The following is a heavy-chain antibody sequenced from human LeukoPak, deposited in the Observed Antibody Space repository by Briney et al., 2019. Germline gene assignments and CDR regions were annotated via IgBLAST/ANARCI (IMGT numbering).Heavy chain of an antibody. CDR3: AREINTDYDILTGYYNGPGAFDV. J-gene: IGHJ3*01. Sequence: PGGSLRLSCAVSGITLSNYGMAWVRQAPGKGLEWVALIAYDGSTKSYADSVKGRFSISRDNSKNTLYLQMNSLRAKDTAVYYCAREINTDYDILTGYYNGPGAFDVWGQGTMVTVSS. V-gene: IGHV3-30*03. CDR2: IAYDGSTK. CDR1: GITLSNYG. D-gene: IGHD3-9*01.